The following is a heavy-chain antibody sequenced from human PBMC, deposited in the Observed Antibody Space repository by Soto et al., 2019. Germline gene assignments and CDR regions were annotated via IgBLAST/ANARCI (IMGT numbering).Heavy chain of an antibody. J-gene: IGHJ6*02. CDR1: GFTFSDYY. Sequence: GGSLRLSCAASGFTFSDYYMSWIRQGPGKGLGGVSYISMSGSTIYYAASVKGRFTISRDNAKNSLYLQMNSLRAEYTAVYYCAYSSSSYYYYGMDVWGQGTTVTVSS. CDR3: AYSSSSYYYYGMDV. D-gene: IGHD6-6*01. CDR2: ISMSGSTI. V-gene: IGHV3-11*01.